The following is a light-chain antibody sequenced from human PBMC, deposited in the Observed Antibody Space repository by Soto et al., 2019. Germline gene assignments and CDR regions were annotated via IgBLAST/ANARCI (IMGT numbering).Light chain of an antibody. V-gene: IGLV6-57*04. CDR2: EDK. J-gene: IGLJ2*01. CDR3: QSYDSTNVV. Sequence: NFMLTQPHSVSESPGKTVTISCTRSSGSIASNYVQWYQQRPGSIPTTVIYEDKQRPSGVPDRLSGSIDSSSNSASLTISGLKTEDEADYYCQSYDSTNVVFGGGTKLTVL. CDR1: SGSIASNY.